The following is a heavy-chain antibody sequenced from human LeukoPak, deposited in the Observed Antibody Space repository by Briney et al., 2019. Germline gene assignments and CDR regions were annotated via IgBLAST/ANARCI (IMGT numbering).Heavy chain of an antibody. V-gene: IGHV3-74*01. CDR3: ARDRGYFDSSGHRLSYYFDY. J-gene: IGHJ4*02. CDR1: GFTFRSYW. Sequence: GGSLRLSCVASGFTFRSYWMHWVRQAPGKGLEWVSRINGDGRSTSYADFVRGRFTISRDNAKNTLYLQENSLRAEDTAVYYCARDRGYFDSSGHRLSYYFDYWGQGTLVTVSS. CDR2: INGDGRST. D-gene: IGHD3-22*01.